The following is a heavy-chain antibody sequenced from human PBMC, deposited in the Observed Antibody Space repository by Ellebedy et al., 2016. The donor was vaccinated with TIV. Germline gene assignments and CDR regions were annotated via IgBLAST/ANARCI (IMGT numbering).Heavy chain of an antibody. V-gene: IGHV3-21*01. CDR1: GFTLSSHS. Sequence: GESLKISCAASGFTLSSHSMNWVRQAPGKGLEWVSSISSSSSYIYYADSVKGRFTISRDNAKNSLYLQMNSLRAEDTAVYYCAREDSSGYGYYYYGMDVWGQGTTVTVSS. CDR3: AREDSSGYGYYYYGMDV. D-gene: IGHD5-12*01. J-gene: IGHJ6*02. CDR2: ISSSSSYI.